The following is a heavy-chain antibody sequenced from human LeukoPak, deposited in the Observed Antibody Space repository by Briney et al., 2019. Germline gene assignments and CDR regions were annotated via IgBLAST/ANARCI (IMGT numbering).Heavy chain of an antibody. CDR1: GYTFTGYY. CDR2: INPNSGGT. V-gene: IGHV1-2*02. Sequence: ASVKVSRKASGYTFTGYYMHWVRQAPGQGVAWLGWINPNSGGTNCAQKFQGRVTMTRDTSISTAYMELSRLRSDDTAVYYCARAMVRGVIITVNDAFDIWGQGTMVAVSS. J-gene: IGHJ3*02. CDR3: ARAMVRGVIITVNDAFDI. D-gene: IGHD3-10*01.